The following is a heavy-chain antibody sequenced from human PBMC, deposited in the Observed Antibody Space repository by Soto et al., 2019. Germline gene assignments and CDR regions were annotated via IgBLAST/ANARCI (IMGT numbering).Heavy chain of an antibody. Sequence: EVQLLESGGGLVQPGGSLRLSCAASGFTFSSYAMNWVRQAPGKGLEWVSVISGSDGNTYYADSVKGRFTISRDNSKNTLNLQMNSLRAEDTAVYYCARRSSSWYFDYWGQGTLVTVSS. D-gene: IGHD6-13*01. CDR2: ISGSDGNT. CDR1: GFTFSSYA. J-gene: IGHJ4*02. V-gene: IGHV3-23*01. CDR3: ARRSSSWYFDY.